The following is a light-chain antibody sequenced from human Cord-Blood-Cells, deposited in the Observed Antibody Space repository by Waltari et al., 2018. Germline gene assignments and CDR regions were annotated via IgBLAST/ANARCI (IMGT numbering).Light chain of an antibody. Sequence: QSVLTQPPSASGTPGQRVTISCSGSSSNIGSNSVYWYQQLPGTAPKLLIYRNNQRPSGVPDRFSGSKSGTSASRAISGLRSEDEADYYCAAWDDSLSGWVFGGGTKLTVL. CDR2: RNN. V-gene: IGLV1-47*01. CDR3: AAWDDSLSGWV. CDR1: SSNIGSNS. J-gene: IGLJ3*02.